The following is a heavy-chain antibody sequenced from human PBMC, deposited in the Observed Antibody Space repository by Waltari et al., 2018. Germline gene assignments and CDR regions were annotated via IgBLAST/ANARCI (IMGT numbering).Heavy chain of an antibody. Sequence: EVQLLESGGGLVQPGGSLRLSCAASGIIFNNFAINWVRLAPGTGLDWVAAITVSDDTFYADSWMGRFTVSSDTSKNTVYLQMNGLRAEDTAIYYCAKPFYNWDDPLHSWGQGTLVAVSS. CDR3: AKPFYNWDDPLHS. J-gene: IGHJ4*02. CDR2: ITVSDDT. CDR1: GIIFNNFA. D-gene: IGHD1-20*01. V-gene: IGHV3-23*01.